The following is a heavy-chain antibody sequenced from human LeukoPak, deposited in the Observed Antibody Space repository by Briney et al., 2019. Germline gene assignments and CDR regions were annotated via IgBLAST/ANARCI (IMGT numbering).Heavy chain of an antibody. V-gene: IGHV1-2*06. CDR1: GYTFTGYY. CDR3: ASLRYSSSWHDY. J-gene: IGHJ4*02. CDR2: INPNSGGT. Sequence: ASVKVSCKAPGYTFTGYYMHWVPQAPGQGLEWMGRINPNSGGTNYAQKFQGRVTMTRDTSISTAYMELSRLRSDDTAVYYCASLRYSSSWHDYWGQGTLVTVSS. D-gene: IGHD6-13*01.